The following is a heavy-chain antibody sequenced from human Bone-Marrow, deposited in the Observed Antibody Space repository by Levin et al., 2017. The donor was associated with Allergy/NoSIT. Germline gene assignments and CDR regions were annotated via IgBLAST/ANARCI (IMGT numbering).Heavy chain of an antibody. J-gene: IGHJ4*02. D-gene: IGHD4/OR15-4a*01. Sequence: GESLKISCVASEFSFGSYYLHWVRQAPGRGLEWVSTISSSATYIYYADSVKGRFTISRDNAANTVSLQMDSLRVEDTAVYYCATLGGPYGGNADYWGQGALVTVST. CDR2: ISSSATYI. CDR1: EFSFGSYY. V-gene: IGHV3-21*01. CDR3: ATLGGPYGGNADY.